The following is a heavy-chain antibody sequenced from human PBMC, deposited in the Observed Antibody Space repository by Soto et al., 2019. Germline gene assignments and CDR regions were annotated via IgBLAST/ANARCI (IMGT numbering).Heavy chain of an antibody. D-gene: IGHD3-10*01. CDR1: GFTFSSYW. CDR3: ARPMVRGLPYYFDY. Sequence: GSLRLSCAASGFTFSSYWMSWVRQAPGKGLEWVANIKQDGSEKYYVDSVKGRFTISRDNAKNSLYLQMNSLRAEDTAVYYCARPMVRGLPYYFDYWGQGTLVTVSS. CDR2: IKQDGSEK. V-gene: IGHV3-7*01. J-gene: IGHJ4*02.